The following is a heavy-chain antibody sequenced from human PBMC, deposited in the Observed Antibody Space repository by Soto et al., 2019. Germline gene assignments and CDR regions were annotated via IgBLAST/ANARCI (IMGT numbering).Heavy chain of an antibody. J-gene: IGHJ3*02. Sequence: SETLSLTCTVSGGSISSYYWSWIRQPPGKGLEWIGYIYYSGSTNYNPSLKSRVTISVDTSKNQFSLKLSSVTAADTAVYYCARDPRGYDFWSGHGAFDIWGQGTMVTVSS. CDR1: GGSISSYY. CDR2: IYYSGST. D-gene: IGHD3-3*01. V-gene: IGHV4-59*01. CDR3: ARDPRGYDFWSGHGAFDI.